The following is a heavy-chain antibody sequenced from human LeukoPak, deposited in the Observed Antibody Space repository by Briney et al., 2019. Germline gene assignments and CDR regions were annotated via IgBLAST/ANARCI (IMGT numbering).Heavy chain of an antibody. V-gene: IGHV3-48*03. D-gene: IGHD4-23*01. Sequence: GGSLRLSCAASGFTFSSYEMKWVRQAPGKGLEWVSYISSSGTAIYYADSVKGRFTISRDNAKNSLYLQMNRLRAEDAAVDYCARESPSYGGNVFDYWGQGTLVTVSS. J-gene: IGHJ4*02. CDR1: GFTFSSYE. CDR3: ARESPSYGGNVFDY. CDR2: ISSSGTAI.